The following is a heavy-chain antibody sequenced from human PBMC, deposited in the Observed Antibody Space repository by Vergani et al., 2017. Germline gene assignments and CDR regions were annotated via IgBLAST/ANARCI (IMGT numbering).Heavy chain of an antibody. CDR2: IDHTGRP. CDR3: ARVNTEANGHLYYNDFVDV. Sequence: QVQLQQWGGGLLKPSETLSLTCVVNGGSFTSYHWPWIRQSPGEGREWVGDIDHTGRPDYNPSLKSRLTMSVDKSRNQFSLTRNSVTATETAIYFCARVNTEANGHLYYNDFVDVWGQGTVATV. J-gene: IGHJ3*01. D-gene: IGHD1-26*01. CDR1: GGSFTSYH. V-gene: IGHV4-34*01.